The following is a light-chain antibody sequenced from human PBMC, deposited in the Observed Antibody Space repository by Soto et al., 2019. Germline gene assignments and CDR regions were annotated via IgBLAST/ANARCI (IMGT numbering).Light chain of an antibody. J-gene: IGLJ3*02. CDR3: QSFDNSLGGRV. CDR1: SSNIGAGYD. Sequence: QSLLTQPPSVSGAPGQRVTISCTGSSSNIGAGYDVHWYRQLPGTVPKLLIYGDTNRPSGVPDRFSGSKSGTSASLAITGLPAEDEADYYCQSFDNSLGGRVFGGGTQLTVL. V-gene: IGLV1-40*01. CDR2: GDT.